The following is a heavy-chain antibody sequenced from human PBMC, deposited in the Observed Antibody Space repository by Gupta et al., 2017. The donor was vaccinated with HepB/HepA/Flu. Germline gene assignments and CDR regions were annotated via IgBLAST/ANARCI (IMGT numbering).Heavy chain of an antibody. V-gene: IGHV3-23*01. Sequence: EVQLLESGGGLVQPGGSLRPPCAASGFTFSSYAMSWVRQPPGKGLEWVSAISGSGGSTYYADSVKGRFTISRDNSKNTLYLQMNSLRAEDTAVYYCAKDDLGATRGHYFDYWGQGTLVTGSS. J-gene: IGHJ4*02. CDR1: GFTFSSYA. D-gene: IGHD1-26*01. CDR3: AKDDLGATRGHYFDY. CDR2: ISGSGGST.